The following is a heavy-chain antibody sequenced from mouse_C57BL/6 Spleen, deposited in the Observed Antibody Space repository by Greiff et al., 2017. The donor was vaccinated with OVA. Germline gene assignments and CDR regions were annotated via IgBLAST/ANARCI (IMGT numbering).Heavy chain of an antibody. CDR2: IWRGGST. CDR3: AKPYGSNWYFDV. Sequence: VKLMESGPGLVQPSQSLSITCTVSGFSLTSYGVHWVRQSPGKGLEWLGVIWRGGSTDYNAAFMSRLSITKDNSKSQVFFKMNSLQADDTAIYYCAKPYGSNWYFDVWGTGTTVTVSS. CDR1: GFSLTSYG. V-gene: IGHV2-5*01. J-gene: IGHJ1*03. D-gene: IGHD1-1*01.